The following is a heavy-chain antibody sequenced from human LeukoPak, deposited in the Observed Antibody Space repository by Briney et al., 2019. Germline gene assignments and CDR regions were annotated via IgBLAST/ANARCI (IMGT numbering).Heavy chain of an antibody. CDR1: GFTFSSYG. D-gene: IGHD1-20*01. CDR3: AKTGNYNWNGFDY. Sequence: PGGSLRLSCVASGFTFSSYGMHWVRQAPGKGLEWVAVISYDGSNKYYADSVKGRFTISRDNSKNTLYLQMNSLRVEDSAVYYCAKTGNYNWNGFDYWGQGTLVTVSS. CDR2: ISYDGSNK. V-gene: IGHV3-30*18. J-gene: IGHJ4*02.